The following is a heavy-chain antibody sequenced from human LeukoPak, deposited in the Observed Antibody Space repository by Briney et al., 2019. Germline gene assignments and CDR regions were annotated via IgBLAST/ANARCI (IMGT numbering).Heavy chain of an antibody. J-gene: IGHJ4*02. V-gene: IGHV4-4*07. D-gene: IGHD1-1*01. CDR2: IHASGTT. CDR3: ARNGGHNQEH. Sequence: SETLSLTCTDSGGSISSFYWSWIRQPAGKGLEWIGRIHASGTTNYNPSLKSRVTMSVDTSRNQFSLNLISVTAADTAVYFCARNGGHNQEHWGQGILVTVSS. CDR1: GGSISSFY.